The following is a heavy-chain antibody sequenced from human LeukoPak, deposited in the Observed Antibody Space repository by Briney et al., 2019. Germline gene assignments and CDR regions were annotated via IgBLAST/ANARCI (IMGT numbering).Heavy chain of an antibody. J-gene: IGHJ4*02. CDR3: AREYSSSWYSHFDY. Sequence: GGSLRLSCAASGFTFDDYGMSWVRQAPGKGLEWVAVIWYDGSNKNYADSVKGRFTISRDNSKNTLYLQMNSLRAEDTAVYYCAREYSSSWYSHFDYWGQGTLVTVSS. V-gene: IGHV3-33*08. D-gene: IGHD6-13*01. CDR1: GFTFDDYG. CDR2: IWYDGSNK.